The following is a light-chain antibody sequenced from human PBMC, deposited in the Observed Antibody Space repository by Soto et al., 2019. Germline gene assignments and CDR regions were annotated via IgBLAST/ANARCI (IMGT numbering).Light chain of an antibody. V-gene: IGLV2-14*01. CDR3: SSYASSSPFV. CDR1: GSDVGGYKY. CDR2: GVS. Sequence: QSVLTQPASVSGSPGQSITISCTGTGSDVGGYKYVSWYQQLPGKAPKLMIYGVSYRPSGVSDRFSGSKSCNTASLIISGLQAEDEADYYCSSYASSSPFVFGTGTKVTVL. J-gene: IGLJ1*01.